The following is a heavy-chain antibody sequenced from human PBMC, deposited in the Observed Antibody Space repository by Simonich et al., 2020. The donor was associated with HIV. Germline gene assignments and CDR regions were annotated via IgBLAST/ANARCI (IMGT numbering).Heavy chain of an antibody. Sequence: QVQLQQWGAGLLKPSETLSLTCAVSGYSISSGYYWGWIRQPPGKGLEWIGSIYRSWSTYHNPSLKSGVTISVDTSKNQFSLKLSSVTAADTAVYYCARGLAARLSHFDYWGQGTLVTVSS. CDR3: ARGLAARLSHFDY. D-gene: IGHD6-6*01. CDR2: IYRSWST. J-gene: IGHJ4*02. CDR1: GYSISSGYY. V-gene: IGHV4-38-2*01.